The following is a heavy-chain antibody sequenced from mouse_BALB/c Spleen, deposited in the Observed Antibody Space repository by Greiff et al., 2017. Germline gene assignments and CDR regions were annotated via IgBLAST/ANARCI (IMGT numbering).Heavy chain of an antibody. D-gene: IGHD1-1*01. CDR3: ARPLITTVVAPLDY. CDR1: GFTFSSFG. CDR2: ISSGSSTI. Sequence: EVMLVESGGGLVQPGGSRKLSCAASGFTFSSFGMHWVRQAPEKGLEWVAYISSGSSTIYYADTVKGRFTISRDNPKNTLFLQMTSLRSEDTAMYYGARPLITTVVAPLDYWGQGTTLTVSS. V-gene: IGHV5-17*02. J-gene: IGHJ2*01.